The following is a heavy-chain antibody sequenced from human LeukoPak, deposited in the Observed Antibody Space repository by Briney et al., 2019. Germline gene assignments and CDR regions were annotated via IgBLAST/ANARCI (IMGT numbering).Heavy chain of an antibody. J-gene: IGHJ6*04. CDR1: GFTFSTYS. D-gene: IGHD3-10*02. V-gene: IGHV3-48*04. CDR3: AELGITMIGGV. Sequence: GGSLRLSCAASGFTFSTYSMNWVRQAPGKGLEWVSSISSSGSTIYYADSVKGRFTISRDNAKNSLYLQMNSLRAEDTAVYYCAELGITMIGGVWGKGTTVTISS. CDR2: ISSSGSTI.